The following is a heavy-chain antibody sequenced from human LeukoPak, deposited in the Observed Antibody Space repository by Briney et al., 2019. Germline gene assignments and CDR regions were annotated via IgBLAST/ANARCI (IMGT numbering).Heavy chain of an antibody. J-gene: IGHJ2*01. Sequence: SQTLSLTCAVSGGSIRSGGHSWNWIRQPPGKGLEWIGYIYHSGSTYYSPSLKSRVTISVDTSKNQFSLKLSSVTAADTAVYYCARVGNIVADLWGRGTLVTVSS. CDR3: ARVGNIVADL. D-gene: IGHD5-12*01. CDR1: GGSIRSGGHS. V-gene: IGHV4-31*11. CDR2: IYHSGST.